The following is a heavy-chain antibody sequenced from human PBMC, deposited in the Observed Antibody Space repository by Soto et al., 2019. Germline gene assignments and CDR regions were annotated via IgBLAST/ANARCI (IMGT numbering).Heavy chain of an antibody. J-gene: IGHJ5*02. V-gene: IGHV1-18*01. D-gene: IGHD2-15*01. Sequence: ASVKVSCKASGYTFTSYGISWVRQAPGQGLEWMGWISAYNGNTNYAQKIKGRVTMTTDTSTSTAYKELRRMRSDDTAVYYCARDAGCSGGSCYSYWFDPWGQGTLVTVSS. CDR2: ISAYNGNT. CDR1: GYTFTSYG. CDR3: ARDAGCSGGSCYSYWFDP.